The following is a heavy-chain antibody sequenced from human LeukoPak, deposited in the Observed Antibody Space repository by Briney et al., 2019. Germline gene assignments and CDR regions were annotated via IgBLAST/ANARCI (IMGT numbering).Heavy chain of an antibody. CDR1: GGTFSSYA. V-gene: IGHV1-69*05. D-gene: IGHD3-22*01. J-gene: IGHJ4*02. CDR3: ARDRSWGGDSSGSTYDY. Sequence: SVKVSCKASGGTFSSYAISWVRQAPGQGLEWMGRIIPIFGTANYAQKFQGRVTVTTDESTSTAYMELSSLRSEDTAVYYCARDRSWGGDSSGSTYDYWGQGTLVTVSS. CDR2: IIPIFGTA.